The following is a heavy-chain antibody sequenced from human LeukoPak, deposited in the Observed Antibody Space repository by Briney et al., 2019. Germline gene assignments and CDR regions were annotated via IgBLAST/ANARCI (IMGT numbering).Heavy chain of an antibody. V-gene: IGHV4-38-2*01. J-gene: IGHJ4*02. CDR2: IFYSGTT. Sequence: SETLSLTCAVSDYSITNGRYWGWIRQSPGKGLEFIRNIFYSGTTYYNPSLKSRVTISVDTSKNEFSLKLTAVTAADTAIYYCARFDFWSGFDYWGQGSRVTVSS. CDR3: ARFDFWSGFDY. CDR1: DYSITNGRY. D-gene: IGHD3-3*01.